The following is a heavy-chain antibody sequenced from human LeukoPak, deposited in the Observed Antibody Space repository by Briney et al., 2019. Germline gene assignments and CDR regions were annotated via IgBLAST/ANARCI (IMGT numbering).Heavy chain of an antibody. D-gene: IGHD2-21*01. J-gene: IGHJ3*02. V-gene: IGHV3-23*01. CDR1: GFTFSSYA. Sequence: GASLRLSCAASGFTFSSYAMSWVRQAPGKGLEWVSAISGSGGSTYYADSVKGRFTISRDNSKNTLYLQMNSLRAEDAAVYYCAKDPLVVVVFAFDIWGQGTMVTVSS. CDR3: AKDPLVVVVFAFDI. CDR2: ISGSGGST.